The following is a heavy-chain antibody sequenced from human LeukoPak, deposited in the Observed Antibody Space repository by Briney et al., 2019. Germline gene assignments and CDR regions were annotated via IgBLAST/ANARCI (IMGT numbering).Heavy chain of an antibody. CDR3: ARGYSSGWSY. CDR1: GGSFSGYY. V-gene: IGHV4-34*01. J-gene: IGHJ4*02. Sequence: PSETLSLTCAVYGGSFSGYYWSWIRQPPGKGLEWIGEINHSGNTNYNPSLKSRVTISVDTSKNQFSLKLSSVTAADTAVYYCARGYSSGWSYWGQGTLVTVSS. CDR2: INHSGNT. D-gene: IGHD6-19*01.